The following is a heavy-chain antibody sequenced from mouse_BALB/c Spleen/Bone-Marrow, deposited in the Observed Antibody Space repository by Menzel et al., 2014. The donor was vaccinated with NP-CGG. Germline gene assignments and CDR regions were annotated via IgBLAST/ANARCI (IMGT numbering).Heavy chain of an antibody. Sequence: VQLQQSGPELVKPGASMKISCKASGYSFAGYTMNWVKQSHGKNLEWIGLINPYNGGSSYNQKFKGKATLTVDKSSSTAYMELLSLTSEDSAAYYCAREGYGSSYGFAYWGQGTLVTVSA. CDR2: INPYNGGS. CDR1: GYSFAGYT. V-gene: IGHV1-18*01. D-gene: IGHD1-1*01. J-gene: IGHJ3*01. CDR3: AREGYGSSYGFAY.